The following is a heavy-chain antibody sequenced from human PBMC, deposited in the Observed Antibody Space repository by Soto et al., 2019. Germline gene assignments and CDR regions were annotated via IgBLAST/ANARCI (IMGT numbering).Heavy chain of an antibody. V-gene: IGHV4-59*01. CDR2: ISFSGAT. CDR3: ARDRRGGLQTFFEI. D-gene: IGHD3-3*02. Sequence: LSLTCTVSGVSITSYFWSWIRQTPGKGLDWIGSISFSGATYSNPSLKGRAALSVDTSENHLSLTLNSVTSADTALYFCARDRRGGLQTFFEIWGQGKPVTVSS. J-gene: IGHJ4*02. CDR1: GVSITSYF.